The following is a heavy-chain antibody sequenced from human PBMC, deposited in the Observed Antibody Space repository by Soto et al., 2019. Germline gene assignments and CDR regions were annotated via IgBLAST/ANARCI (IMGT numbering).Heavy chain of an antibody. D-gene: IGHD3-16*02. CDR3: ARDRTFGGVIVIPEYGMDV. V-gene: IGHV4-31*03. CDR1: GGSISSGCYY. Sequence: SETLSLTCTVSGGSISSGCYYWSWIRQHPGKGLEWIGYIYYSGSTYYNPSLKSRVTISVDTSKNQFSLKLSSVTAADTAVYYCARDRTFGGVIVIPEYGMDVWGQGTTVTVSS. J-gene: IGHJ6*02. CDR2: IYYSGST.